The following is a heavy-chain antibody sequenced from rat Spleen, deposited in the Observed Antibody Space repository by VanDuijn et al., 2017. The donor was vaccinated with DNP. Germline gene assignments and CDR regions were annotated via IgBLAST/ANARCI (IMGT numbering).Heavy chain of an antibody. CDR1: GFTFSSYD. Sequence: EVQLVESGGGLVQPGRSMKLSCAASGFTFSSYDMAWVRQAPKKGLEWVAAISYDGSGTYYRDSVKGRFTVSRDNTKSTLYLQMDSLRSEDTATYYCARLGARGYYWYFDVWGPGTMVTVSS. V-gene: IGHV5-7*01. CDR3: ARLGARGYYWYFDV. CDR2: ISYDGSGT. D-gene: IGHD4-3*01. J-gene: IGHJ1*01.